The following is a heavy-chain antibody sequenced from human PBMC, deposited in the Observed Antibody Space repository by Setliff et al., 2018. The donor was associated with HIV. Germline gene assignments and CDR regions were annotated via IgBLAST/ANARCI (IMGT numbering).Heavy chain of an antibody. D-gene: IGHD2-8*01. J-gene: IGHJ4*02. CDR3: ARLKLSGVIDY. Sequence: PSETLSLTCNVSGGSIRSSSYYWGWIRQPPGKGLEWIGTIYYRGSTYYNPSLKSRVTISVDTSKNQLSLKLSSVTAADTAVYYCARLKLSGVIDYWGQGTLVTVSS. CDR2: IYYRGST. V-gene: IGHV4-39*01. CDR1: GGSIRSSSYY.